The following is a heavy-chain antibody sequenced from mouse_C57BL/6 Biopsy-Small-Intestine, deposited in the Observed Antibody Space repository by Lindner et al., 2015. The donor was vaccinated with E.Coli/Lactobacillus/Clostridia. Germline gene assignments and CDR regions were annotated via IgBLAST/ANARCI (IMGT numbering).Heavy chain of an antibody. J-gene: IGHJ1*03. Sequence: SVKVSCKASGNSFTSSKIHWVRQAPGQGLEWMGIINPDGGTTTYAQQFQGRVAMSTDTSTSTAYLELSGLTSDDTAVYYCAKGGDTSSSLYFYYYMDVWGKGTTVTVSS. V-gene: IGHV1S61*01. CDR1: GNSFTSSK. CDR3: AKGGDTSSSLYFYYYMDV. CDR2: INPDGGTT. D-gene: IGHD3-1*01.